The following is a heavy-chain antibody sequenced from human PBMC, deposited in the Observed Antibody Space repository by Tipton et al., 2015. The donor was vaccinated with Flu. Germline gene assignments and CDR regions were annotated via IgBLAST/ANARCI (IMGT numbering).Heavy chain of an antibody. D-gene: IGHD1-1*01. V-gene: IGHV1-2*02. CDR3: GGDLEGRPAGGGFDS. J-gene: IGHJ4*02. Sequence: QLVQSGAEVKKPGASVKVSCKASGYTFTGYYMHWVRQAPGQGLEWMGWINPNSGGTNYAQKFQGRVTMTRDTSISTAYMELSRGRSDAPAVFYWGGDLEGRPAGGGFDSGGRGPLVPVPS. CDR1: GYTFTGYY. CDR2: INPNSGGT.